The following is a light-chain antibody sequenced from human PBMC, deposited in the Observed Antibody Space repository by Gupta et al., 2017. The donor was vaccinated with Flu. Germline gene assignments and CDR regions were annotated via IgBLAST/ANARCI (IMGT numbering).Light chain of an antibody. Sequence: LSLAPGERATLSCRASQSISSSYLAWYQQKPGQAPRLLLYGASNRATGIPDRFSGSGSGTDFTLTISRLEPEDFAVYYCQQYGSSPPITFGQGTRLEIK. J-gene: IGKJ5*01. CDR1: QSISSSY. CDR3: QQYGSSPPIT. V-gene: IGKV3-20*01. CDR2: GAS.